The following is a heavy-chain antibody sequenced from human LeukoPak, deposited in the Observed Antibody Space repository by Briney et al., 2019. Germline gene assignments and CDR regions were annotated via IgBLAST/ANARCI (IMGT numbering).Heavy chain of an antibody. D-gene: IGHD3-10*01. CDR3: ARVGYYASGPFSYFDY. J-gene: IGHJ4*02. V-gene: IGHV3-30*19. CDR1: GFTFSSYG. Sequence: GRSLRLSCAASGFTFSSYGMHWVRQAPGKGLEWVAVISYDGSNEYYADSVKGRFTISRDNSKNTLYLQMNSLSVEDTAVYYCARVGYYASGPFSYFDYWGQGTLVTVSS. CDR2: ISYDGSNE.